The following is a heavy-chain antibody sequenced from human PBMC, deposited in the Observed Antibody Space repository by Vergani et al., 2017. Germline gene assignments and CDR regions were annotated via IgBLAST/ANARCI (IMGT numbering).Heavy chain of an antibody. Sequence: EVQLLESGGGLVQPGESLRLSCTVSGFTFTSYGISWVRQAPGKGLEWVSGISASGGSTYYTDSVKGRFIISRDISKNTLYLQMSSLRADDTAVYYCAKDRPRDWGTPLFLFDYWGQGTLVAVSS. J-gene: IGHJ4*02. CDR1: GFTFTSYG. CDR3: AKDRPRDWGTPLFLFDY. V-gene: IGHV3-23*01. D-gene: IGHD3-16*01. CDR2: ISASGGST.